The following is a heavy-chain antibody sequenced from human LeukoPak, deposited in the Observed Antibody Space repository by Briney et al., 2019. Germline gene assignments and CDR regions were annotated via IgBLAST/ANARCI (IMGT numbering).Heavy chain of an antibody. CDR3: VKDLSQGGGWGKLDR. V-gene: IGHV3-9*01. Sequence: GGSLRLSCAPSGFTFDDYAMHWVRQAPGKGLEWVSGINWNSGSIDYADSVKGRFTISRDNAKNSLSLQMSSLRPEDTAFYYCVKDLSQGGGWGKLDRWGQGTLVTVSS. J-gene: IGHJ5*02. CDR2: INWNSGSI. CDR1: GFTFDDYA. D-gene: IGHD6-19*01.